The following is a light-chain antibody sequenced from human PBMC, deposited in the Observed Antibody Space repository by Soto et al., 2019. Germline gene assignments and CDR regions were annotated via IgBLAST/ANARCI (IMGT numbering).Light chain of an antibody. Sequence: QSVRTQPASESGSPGQSITISCTGTSSDVGGYNYVSWYQQHPGKAPKLMIYDVSNRPSGVSNRFSGSKSGNTASLTISGLQAEDEADYYCSSYTSSSSYVFGTGTKVTVL. CDR2: DVS. V-gene: IGLV2-14*01. CDR3: SSYTSSSSYV. CDR1: SSDVGGYNY. J-gene: IGLJ1*01.